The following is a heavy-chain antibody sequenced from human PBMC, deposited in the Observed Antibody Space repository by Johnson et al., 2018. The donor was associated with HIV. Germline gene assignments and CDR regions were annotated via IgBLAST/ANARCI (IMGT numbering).Heavy chain of an antibody. CDR3: AKVAVATAAGGVALDI. V-gene: IGHV3-30*04. Sequence: QVQLVESGGGLVQPGGSLRLSCAASGFTFSSYAMNWVRQAPGKGLDWVAVIWYDGSNQYYADSVKGRFTISRDNSKNTVFLQMNSLRPEDTAMYYCAKVAVATAAGGVALDIWGPGTMVTVSS. CDR2: IWYDGSNQ. J-gene: IGHJ3*02. D-gene: IGHD6-13*01. CDR1: GFTFSSYA.